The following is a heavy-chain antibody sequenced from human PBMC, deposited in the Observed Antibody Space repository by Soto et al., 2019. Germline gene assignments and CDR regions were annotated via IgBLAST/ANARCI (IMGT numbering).Heavy chain of an antibody. CDR2: IGGSGATT. D-gene: IGHD6-6*01. CDR3: TKVDGGQLVRPHCDF. Sequence: KGLEWVSTIGGSGATTYYADSVKGRFTISRDNSKNTLYLQMNSLRVEDTAIFFFTKVDGGQLVRPHCDFWGQGTLVTGSS. V-gene: IGHV3-23*01. J-gene: IGHJ4*02.